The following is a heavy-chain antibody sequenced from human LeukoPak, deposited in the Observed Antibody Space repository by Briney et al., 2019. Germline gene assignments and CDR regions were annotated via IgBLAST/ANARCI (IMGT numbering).Heavy chain of an antibody. Sequence: GSLRXSXAASGFTFSSYGMHWVRRAPGKGLEWVAFIRYDGSNKYYADSVKGRFTISRDNSKNTLYLQMNSLRAEDTAVYYCARDESLAAASNDYWGQGTLVTVSS. J-gene: IGHJ4*02. CDR3: ARDESLAAASNDY. V-gene: IGHV3-30*02. CDR1: GFTFSSYG. CDR2: IRYDGSNK. D-gene: IGHD6-13*01.